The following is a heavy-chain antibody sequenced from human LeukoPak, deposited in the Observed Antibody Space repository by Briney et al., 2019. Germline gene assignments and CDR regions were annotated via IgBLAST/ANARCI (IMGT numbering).Heavy chain of an antibody. V-gene: IGHV3-7*01. D-gene: IGHD3-16*01. J-gene: IGHJ5*02. CDR3: ARDYRGGTWFDP. CDR1: EFPFIGFG. Sequence: PGGPLSFSCEPSEFPFIGFGMSWFGKAQGKGLKWVANIKQDGSEKYYVDSVKGRFTISRDNAQNSLYLQMNSLRAEDTAVYYCARDYRGGTWFDPWGQGTLVTVSS. CDR2: IKQDGSEK.